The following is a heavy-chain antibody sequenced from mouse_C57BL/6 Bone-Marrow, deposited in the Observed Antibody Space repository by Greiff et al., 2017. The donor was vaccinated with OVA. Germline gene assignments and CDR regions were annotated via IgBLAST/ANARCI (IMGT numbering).Heavy chain of an antibody. V-gene: IGHV5-4*03. J-gene: IGHJ4*01. CDR2: ISDGGSYT. CDR3: ARGRYAMDY. Sequence: VMLVESGGGLVKPGGSLKLSCAASGFTFSSYAMSWVRQTPEKRLEWVATISDGGSYTYYPDNVKGRFTISRDNAKNNLYLQMSHLKSEDTAMYYCARGRYAMDYWGQGTSVTVSS. CDR1: GFTFSSYA.